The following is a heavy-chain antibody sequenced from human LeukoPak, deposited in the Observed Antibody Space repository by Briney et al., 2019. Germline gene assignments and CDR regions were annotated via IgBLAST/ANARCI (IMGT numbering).Heavy chain of an antibody. D-gene: IGHD3-16*01. CDR3: ARGGGNYYFGLDV. CDR2: IYYSGST. CDR1: GGSISNNY. Sequence: SEPLSLTCTVSGGSISNNYWSWIRQPPAKGLEWIGYIYYSGSTNYNPSLKSRITISEDTSKNQFSLKLSSVTAADTAVYYCARGGGNYYFGLDVWGQGTTVTVSS. J-gene: IGHJ6*02. V-gene: IGHV4-59*01.